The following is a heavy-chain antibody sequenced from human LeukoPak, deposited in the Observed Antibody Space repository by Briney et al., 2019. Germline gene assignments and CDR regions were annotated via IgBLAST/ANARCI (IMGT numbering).Heavy chain of an antibody. CDR1: GFTVSTNS. V-gene: IGHV3-53*01. J-gene: IGHJ4*02. D-gene: IGHD4/OR15-4a*01. CDR3: ARRAGAYSHPYDY. CDR2: IYSDNT. Sequence: GGSLRLSCTVSGFTVSTNSMSWVRQAPGKGLEWVSFIYSDNTHYSDFVKGRFTISRDNSKNTLYLQMNSLRAEDTAVYYCARRAGAYSHPYDYWGQGTLVTVSS.